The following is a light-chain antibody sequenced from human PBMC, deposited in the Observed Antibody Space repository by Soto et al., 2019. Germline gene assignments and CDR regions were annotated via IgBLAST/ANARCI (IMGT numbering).Light chain of an antibody. V-gene: IGLV4-60*03. Sequence: QPVLTQSSSASASLGSSVRLTCTLSSGHSSYIIAWHQQSPGKAPRYLMILAGSVTYNKGSGVPDRFSGSSSGADRYLTISNVQPEDEADYYCETWDSVTRVFGGGTKLTVL. CDR3: ETWDSVTRV. CDR1: SGHSSYI. J-gene: IGLJ3*02. CDR2: LAGSVTY.